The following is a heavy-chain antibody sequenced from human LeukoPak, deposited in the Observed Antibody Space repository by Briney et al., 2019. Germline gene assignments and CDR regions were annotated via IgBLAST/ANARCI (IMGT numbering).Heavy chain of an antibody. CDR3: ARGVSPKGMGGRRFDY. V-gene: IGHV4-34*01. CDR1: GGSSSGYY. Sequence: SETLSLTCAVYGGSSSGYYWSWIRQPPGKGLEWIGEIHHSGRTNYNPSLKSRVTISVDTSKNQFSLKLSSVTAADTAVYYCARGVSPKGMGGRRFDYWGQGTLVTVSS. D-gene: IGHD1-26*01. CDR2: IHHSGRT. J-gene: IGHJ4*02.